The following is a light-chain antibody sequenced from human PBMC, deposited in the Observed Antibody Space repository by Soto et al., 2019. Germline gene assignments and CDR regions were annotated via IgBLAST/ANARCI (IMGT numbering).Light chain of an antibody. J-gene: IGKJ1*01. V-gene: IGKV1-9*01. CDR2: AAS. CDR3: QSGS. Sequence: DIQLTQSPSFLSASVGDRVTITCRASQGISSYLAWYQQKPGKAPKLLIYAASTLQSGVPSRFSGSGSGTEFTLTISSLQPEDFATYSCQSGSFGQGTKVEIK. CDR1: QGISSY.